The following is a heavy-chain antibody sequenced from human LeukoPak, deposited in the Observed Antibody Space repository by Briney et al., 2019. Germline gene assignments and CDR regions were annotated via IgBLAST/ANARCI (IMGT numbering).Heavy chain of an antibody. CDR2: IYLSGRT. CDR1: GGSISSYH. V-gene: IGHV4-59*01. J-gene: IGHJ3*02. Sequence: SETLSLTCTVSGGSISSYHWSWIRQPPGKGLEWIGYIYLSGRTNYNPSLKSRVTISLDTSKNQFSLKMTSVTAADTAVYYCARDKYGSDDDAFDIWGQGTMVTVSS. D-gene: IGHD3-10*01. CDR3: ARDKYGSDDDAFDI.